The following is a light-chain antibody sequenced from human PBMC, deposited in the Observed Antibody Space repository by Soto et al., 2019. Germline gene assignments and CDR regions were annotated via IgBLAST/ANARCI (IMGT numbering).Light chain of an antibody. Sequence: QSVLTQPASVSGSPGQSIVISCTGTSSDVGAYNYVSWYQQHPGNAPKLIIHEVSNRPSGVSDRFSGSKSGNTASLTISGLQADDEADYYCSSYTTCSTLVFGTGTKLTVL. CDR2: EVS. J-gene: IGLJ1*01. V-gene: IGLV2-14*01. CDR1: SSDVGAYNY. CDR3: SSYTTCSTLV.